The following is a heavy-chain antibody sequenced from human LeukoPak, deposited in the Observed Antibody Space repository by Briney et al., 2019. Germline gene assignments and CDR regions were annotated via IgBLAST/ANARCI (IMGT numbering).Heavy chain of an antibody. J-gene: IGHJ5*02. D-gene: IGHD3-22*01. CDR2: IYHSGST. CDR3: ARGGGGYDSSGYYYENWFDP. V-gene: IGHV4-30-2*01. Sequence: PSETLSLTCAVSGGSISSGGYSWSWIRQPPGKGLEWIGYIYHSGSTYYNPSLKSRVTISVDRSKNQFSLKLSSVTAADTAVYYCARGGGGYDSSGYYYENWFDPWGQGTLVTVSS. CDR1: GGSISSGGYS.